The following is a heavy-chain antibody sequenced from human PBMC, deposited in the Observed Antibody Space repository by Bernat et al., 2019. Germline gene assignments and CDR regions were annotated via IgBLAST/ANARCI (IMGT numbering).Heavy chain of an antibody. V-gene: IGHV3-23*01. J-gene: IGHJ4*02. CDR3: ATTRGYSFSYFDY. D-gene: IGHD5-18*01. CDR1: GFTFSSYD. Sequence: EVQLLESGGGLVQPGGSLRLSCAASGFTFSSYDMTWVRQAPGKGLEWVSVISGSGGSTNYADSVKGRFTISRDNSKNTLFLQMHSLGAEDTAVYYCATTRGYSFSYFDYWGQGTLVTVSS. CDR2: ISGSGGST.